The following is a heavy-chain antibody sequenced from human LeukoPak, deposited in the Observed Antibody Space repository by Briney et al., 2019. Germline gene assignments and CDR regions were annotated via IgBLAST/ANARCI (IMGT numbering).Heavy chain of an antibody. V-gene: IGHV1-18*01. D-gene: IGHD3-10*01. CDR3: ARDGPYYYGSGGTGEYDY. CDR1: GYTFTSYG. CDR2: ISAYNGNT. Sequence: GASVKVSCKASGYTFTSYGISWVRQAPGQGLEWMGWISAYNGNTNYAQKLQGRVTMTTDTSTSTAYMELRSLRSDDTSVYYCARDGPYYYGSGGTGEYDYWGQGTLVTVSS. J-gene: IGHJ4*02.